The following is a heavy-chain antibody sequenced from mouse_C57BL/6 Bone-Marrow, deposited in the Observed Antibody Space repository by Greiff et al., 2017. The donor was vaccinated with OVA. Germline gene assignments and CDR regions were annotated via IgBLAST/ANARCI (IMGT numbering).Heavy chain of an antibody. V-gene: IGHV1-55*01. CDR1: GYTFTSYW. D-gene: IGHD1-2*01. Sequence: QVQLKQPGAELVKPGASVKMSCKASGYTFTSYWITWVKQRPGQGLEWIGDIYPGSGSTNYNEKFKSKATLTVDTSSSTAYMQLSSLTSEDSAVYYCARRILRPYYYAMDYWGQGTSVTVSS. CDR2: IYPGSGST. CDR3: ARRILRPYYYAMDY. J-gene: IGHJ4*01.